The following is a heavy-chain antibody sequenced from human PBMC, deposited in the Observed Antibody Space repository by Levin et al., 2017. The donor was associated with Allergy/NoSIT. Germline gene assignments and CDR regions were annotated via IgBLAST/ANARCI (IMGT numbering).Heavy chain of an antibody. J-gene: IGHJ3*02. CDR1: GFTFGDYA. CDR3: TRDGGWRLQGAFDI. CDR2: IRSKAYGGTT. D-gene: IGHD2-15*01. Sequence: GGSLRLSCTASGFTFGDYAMSWFRQAPGKGLEWVGFIRSKAYGGTTEYAASVKGRFTISRDDSKSIAYLQMNSLKTEDTAVYYCTRDGGWRLQGAFDIWGQGTMVTVSS. V-gene: IGHV3-49*03.